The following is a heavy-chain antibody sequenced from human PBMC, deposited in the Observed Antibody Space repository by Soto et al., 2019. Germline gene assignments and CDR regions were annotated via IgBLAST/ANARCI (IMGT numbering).Heavy chain of an antibody. CDR2: IRNKANSYST. D-gene: IGHD6-19*01. CDR3: ARAGVAGYRYFDS. Sequence: EVQLVESGGGLVQPGGSLRLSCAASGFTFNDHYMDWVRQAPRKGLEWVGRIRNKANSYSTEYAASVKGRFTISRDESKDSLYLQLNSLRTEDTAVYYCARAGVAGYRYFDSWGQGTLVTVSS. J-gene: IGHJ5*01. V-gene: IGHV3-72*01. CDR1: GFTFNDHY.